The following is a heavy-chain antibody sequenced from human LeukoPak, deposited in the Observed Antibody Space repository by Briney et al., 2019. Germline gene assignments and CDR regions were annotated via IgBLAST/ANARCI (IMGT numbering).Heavy chain of an antibody. V-gene: IGHV3-23*01. CDR1: GFTFSSYA. D-gene: IGHD2-2*01. CDR3: AKTVPHCSSTSCLFEY. CDR2: ISGSGGRT. Sequence: GGSLRLSCAASGFTFSSYAMSWVRQAPGKGLEWVSGISGSGGRTYHADSVKGRFTISRDNSKNTLYLQMNSLRAEDTAVYYCAKTVPHCSSTSCLFEYWGQGTLVTVSS. J-gene: IGHJ4*02.